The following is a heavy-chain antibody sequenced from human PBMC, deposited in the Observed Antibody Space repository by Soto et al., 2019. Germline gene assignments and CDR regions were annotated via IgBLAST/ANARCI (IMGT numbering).Heavy chain of an antibody. V-gene: IGHV3-11*05. D-gene: IGHD3-9*01. CDR2: ISSSSSYT. CDR3: ARDAEILTGSDAFDI. J-gene: IGHJ3*02. CDR1: GETFGDAY. Sequence: GGSPRLSFAAYGETFGDAYLSCIVQGPGTGLEWVSYISSSSSYTNYADSVKGRFTISRDNAKNSLYLQMNSLRAEDTAVYYCARDAEILTGSDAFDIWRHGPLGT.